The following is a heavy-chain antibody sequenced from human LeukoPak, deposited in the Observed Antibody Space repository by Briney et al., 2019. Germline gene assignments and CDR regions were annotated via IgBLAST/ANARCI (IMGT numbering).Heavy chain of an antibody. V-gene: IGHV3-30-3*01. CDR1: GGSFSGYY. D-gene: IGHD5-18*01. J-gene: IGHJ6*02. CDR2: ISYDGSNK. CDR3: ARGGRGYSYGYGGGYYYGMDV. Sequence: LSLTCVVYGGSFSGYYWSWVRQAPGKGLEWVAVISYDGSNKYYADSVKGRFTISRDNSKNTLYLQMNSLRAEDTAVYYCARGGRGYSYGYGGGYYYGMDVWGQGTTVTVSS.